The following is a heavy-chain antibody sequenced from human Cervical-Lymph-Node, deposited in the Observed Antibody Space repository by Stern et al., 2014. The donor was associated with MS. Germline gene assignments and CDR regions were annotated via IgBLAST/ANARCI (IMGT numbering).Heavy chain of an antibody. CDR3: AGVVTPRDAFDI. Sequence: EVQLVESGAEVKKPGESLKISCKGSGYSFTSYWIGWVRQMPGKGLEWMGIISPADSYTRYSPDFQGQVTISADKSISTAYLQWTDLKSSDTAIYHCAGVVTPRDAFDIWGQGTRVTVSS. J-gene: IGHJ3*02. CDR1: GYSFTSYW. D-gene: IGHD4-23*01. CDR2: ISPADSYT. V-gene: IGHV5-51*01.